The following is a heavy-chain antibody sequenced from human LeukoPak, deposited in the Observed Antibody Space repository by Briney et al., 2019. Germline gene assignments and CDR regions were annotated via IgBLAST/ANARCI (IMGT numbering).Heavy chain of an antibody. V-gene: IGHV4-34*01. CDR3: ARGEGARDGYNYAGPFYFDY. D-gene: IGHD5-24*01. CDR2: INHSGST. J-gene: IGHJ4*01. CDR1: GGPFSDYY. Sequence: SETLSLTCAVYGGPFSDYYWSWVRQPPGKGLEWIGKINHSGSTNYSPSLKSRVTISIDTSKNQFSLKLNSMTAADTAVYYCARGEGARDGYNYAGPFYFDYWGHGTLVTVSS.